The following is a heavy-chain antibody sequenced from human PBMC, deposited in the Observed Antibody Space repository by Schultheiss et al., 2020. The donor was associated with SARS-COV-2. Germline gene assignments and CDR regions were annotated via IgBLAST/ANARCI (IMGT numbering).Heavy chain of an antibody. CDR3: ARDSRMWGADTKTNWFDP. D-gene: IGHD1-26*01. V-gene: IGHV4-31*03. CDR1: GGSISSGGYY. Sequence: SETLSLTCTVSGGSISSGGYYWSWIRQHPGKGLEWIGYIYYSGSTYYNPSLKSRVTISVDTSKNQFSLKLSSVTAADTAVYYCARDSRMWGADTKTNWFDPWGQGTLVTVSS. J-gene: IGHJ5*02. CDR2: IYYSGST.